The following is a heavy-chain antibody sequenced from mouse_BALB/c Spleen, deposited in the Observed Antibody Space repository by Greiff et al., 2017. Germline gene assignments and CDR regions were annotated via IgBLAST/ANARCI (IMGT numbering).Heavy chain of an antibody. V-gene: IGHV5-6-5*01. CDR2: ISSGGST. Sequence: DVMLVESGGGLVKPGGSLKLSCAASGFTFSSYAMSWVRQTPEKRLEWVASISSGGSTYYPDSVKGRFTISRDNARNILYLQMSSLRSEDTAMYYCARGLVYAMDYWGQGTSVTVSS. CDR3: ARGLVYAMDY. J-gene: IGHJ4*01. CDR1: GFTFSSYA.